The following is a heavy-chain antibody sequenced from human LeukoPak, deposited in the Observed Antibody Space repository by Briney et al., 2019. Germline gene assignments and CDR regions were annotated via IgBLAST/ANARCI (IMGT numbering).Heavy chain of an antibody. J-gene: IGHJ4*02. CDR1: GYTFTGYY. Sequence: ASVNVSCKASGYTFTGYYLHWVRQAPGQGLECMGCINPNSGGTNYAQKFQGRVTMTRDTSITTAYMELSGLRSDDTAVYYCARDPTPTYESGAYYGVDWGRGTLVTVSS. CDR2: INPNSGGT. D-gene: IGHD3-22*01. V-gene: IGHV1-2*02. CDR3: ARDPTPTYESGAYYGVD.